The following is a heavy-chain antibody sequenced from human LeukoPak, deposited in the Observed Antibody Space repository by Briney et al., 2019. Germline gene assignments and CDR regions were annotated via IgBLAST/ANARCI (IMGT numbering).Heavy chain of an antibody. Sequence: GTLSLTCAVSGGSISSSNWWSWVRQAPGKGLEWVSDISRSGTNKDYADSVKGRFSISRDNAKNSLYLQMNSLRAEDTAVYYCARRATMVRGVKYYYYYMDVWGKGTTVTISS. CDR2: ISRSGTNK. J-gene: IGHJ6*03. V-gene: IGHV3-11*01. D-gene: IGHD3-10*01. CDR1: GGSISSSNW. CDR3: ARRATMVRGVKYYYYYMDV.